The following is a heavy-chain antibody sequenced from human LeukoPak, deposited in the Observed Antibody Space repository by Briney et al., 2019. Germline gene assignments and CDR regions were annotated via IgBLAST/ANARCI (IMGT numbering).Heavy chain of an antibody. Sequence: GGSLRLSCAASGFTFDDYAMHWVRQAPGKGLEWVSGITWNSDSIDYADSVKGRFTISRDNAKNSLYLQMNSLRAEDTALYYCAREWSSGYDYWGQGTLVTVSS. D-gene: IGHD3-22*01. V-gene: IGHV3-9*01. CDR1: GFTFDDYA. CDR3: AREWSSGYDY. CDR2: ITWNSDSI. J-gene: IGHJ4*02.